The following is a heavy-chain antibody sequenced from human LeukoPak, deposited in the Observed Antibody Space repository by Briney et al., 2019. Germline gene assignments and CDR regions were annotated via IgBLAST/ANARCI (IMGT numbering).Heavy chain of an antibody. J-gene: IGHJ4*02. CDR3: ASQRRDGYNYFDY. Sequence: SETLSLTCTVSGGSISSGAYYWSWIRQHPGKGLEWIGYIYYTGSTYYNPSLQSRVTISVDTSKNQFSLKLSSVTAADTAVYYCASQRRDGYNYFDYWGQGALVTVSS. D-gene: IGHD5-24*01. CDR1: GGSISSGAYY. V-gene: IGHV4-31*03. CDR2: IYYTGST.